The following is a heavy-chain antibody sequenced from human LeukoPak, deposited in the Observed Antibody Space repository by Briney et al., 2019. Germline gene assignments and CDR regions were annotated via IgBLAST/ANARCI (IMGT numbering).Heavy chain of an antibody. D-gene: IGHD6-19*01. CDR3: ARVGTSGWTSDY. J-gene: IGHJ4*02. CDR1: GFTFSSYS. Sequence: RGSLRLSCAASGFTFSSYSINWVRQAPGKGLEWLSYISSSSRTISYADSLKGRFTVSRDNAKNSLDLQMNSLRVEDTAVYYCARVGTSGWTSDYWGQGTLVTVSS. V-gene: IGHV3-48*04. CDR2: ISSSSRTI.